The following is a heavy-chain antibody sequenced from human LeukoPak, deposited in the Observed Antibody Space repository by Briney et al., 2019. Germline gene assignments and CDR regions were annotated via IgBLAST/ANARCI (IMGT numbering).Heavy chain of an antibody. V-gene: IGHV4-39*01. CDR3: ARQGSSNWNYYFDY. CDR1: GGSISSYY. CDR2: IYYSGGT. Sequence: SETLSLTCTVSGGSISSYYWGWIRQPPGKGLEWIGSIYYSGGTYYNPSLKSRVTISVDTSKNQFSLRLSSVTAADTAVYYCARQGSSNWNYYFDYWGQGTLVTVSS. J-gene: IGHJ4*02. D-gene: IGHD6-13*01.